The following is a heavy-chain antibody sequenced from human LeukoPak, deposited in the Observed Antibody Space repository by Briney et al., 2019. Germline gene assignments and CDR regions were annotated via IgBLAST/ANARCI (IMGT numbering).Heavy chain of an antibody. J-gene: IGHJ3*02. CDR2: IYYSGST. D-gene: IGHD1-26*01. Sequence: SETLSLTCTVSGGSISSYYWSWIRQPPGKGLEWIGYIYYSGSTNYNPSLKSRVTISVDTSKNQFSLKLSSVTAADTAVYYCARFLKWELRGGGAFDIWGQGTMVTVSS. CDR1: GGSISSYY. V-gene: IGHV4-59*01. CDR3: ARFLKWELRGGGAFDI.